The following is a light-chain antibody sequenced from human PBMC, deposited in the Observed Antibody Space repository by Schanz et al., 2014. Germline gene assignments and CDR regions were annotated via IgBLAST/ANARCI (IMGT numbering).Light chain of an antibody. CDR1: QSASRW. Sequence: DIQMTQSPSTLSASVGDRVTITCRASQSASRWVAWYQQKPGKAPNLLIYETSILESGVPSRFSGSGSGTEFTLAISSLQPDDFATYYCQQYGSYSPYTFGQGTKLEIK. CDR3: QQYGSYSPYT. V-gene: IGKV1-5*03. J-gene: IGKJ2*01. CDR2: ETS.